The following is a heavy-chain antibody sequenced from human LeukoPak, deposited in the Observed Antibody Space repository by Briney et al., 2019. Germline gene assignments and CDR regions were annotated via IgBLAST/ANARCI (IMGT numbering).Heavy chain of an antibody. CDR3: AREYSGSYYFDS. Sequence: GGSLRLSCAASGFSVSTTYMSWVRQAPGKGLEWVSVIYSGGSTYSADSVKGRFTISRDNSKNTLYLQMNSLRAEDTAVYYCAREYSGSYYFDSRGQGTLVTVSS. J-gene: IGHJ4*02. V-gene: IGHV3-53*01. CDR1: GFSVSTTY. CDR2: IYSGGST. D-gene: IGHD1-26*01.